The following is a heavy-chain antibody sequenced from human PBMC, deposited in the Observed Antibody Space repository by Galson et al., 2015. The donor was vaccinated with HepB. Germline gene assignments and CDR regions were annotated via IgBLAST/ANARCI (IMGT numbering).Heavy chain of an antibody. CDR2: ISYDGSNK. V-gene: IGHV3-30*18. J-gene: IGHJ6*02. Sequence: SLRLSCAASGFTFSSYGMHWVRQAPGKGLEWVAVISYDGSNKYYADSVKGRFTISRDNSKNTLYLQTNSLRAEDTAVYYCAKEYYGMDVWGQGTTVTVSS. CDR1: GFTFSSYG. CDR3: AKEYYGMDV.